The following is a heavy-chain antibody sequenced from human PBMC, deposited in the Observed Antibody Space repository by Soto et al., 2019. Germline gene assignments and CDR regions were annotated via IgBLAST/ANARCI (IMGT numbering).Heavy chain of an antibody. Sequence: PGGSLRLSCAASGFTFSSYGMHWVLQAPGKGLEWVAVISYDGSNKYYADSVKGRFTISRDNSKNTLYLQMNSLRAEDTAVYYCAKAYSSGFYYYYGMDVWGQGTTVTSP. V-gene: IGHV3-30*18. CDR1: GFTFSSYG. CDR2: ISYDGSNK. D-gene: IGHD6-19*01. J-gene: IGHJ6*02. CDR3: AKAYSSGFYYYYGMDV.